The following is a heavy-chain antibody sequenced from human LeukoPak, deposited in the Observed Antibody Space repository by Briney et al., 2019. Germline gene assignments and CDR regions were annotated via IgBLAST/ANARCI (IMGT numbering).Heavy chain of an antibody. J-gene: IGHJ5*02. CDR2: INHSGGT. CDR3: ARDPRSSWYYLGWFDP. CDR1: GGSFSGYY. D-gene: IGHD6-13*01. V-gene: IGHV4-34*01. Sequence: TSETLSLTCAVYGGSFSGYYWSWISQPPGKGLEWIGEINHSGGTNYNPSLKSRVTISVDTSKNQFSLKLSSVTAADTAVYYCARDPRSSWYYLGWFDPWGQGTLVTVSS.